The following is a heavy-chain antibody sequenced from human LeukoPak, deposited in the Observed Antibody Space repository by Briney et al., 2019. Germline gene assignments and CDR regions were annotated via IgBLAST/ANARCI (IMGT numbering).Heavy chain of an antibody. D-gene: IGHD4-17*01. CDR3: AKNYGDSNWFDP. V-gene: IGHV6-1*01. J-gene: IGHJ5*02. CDR2: TYYRSHWYN. CDR1: GDSVSSNSAA. Sequence: SQTLSLTCAISGDSVSSNSAAWNWIRQSPSRGLEWLGRTYYRSHWYNDYALSVKSRIIINPDTSKNQFSLQLNSVTPEDTAVYYCAKNYGDSNWFDPWGQGTLVTVSS.